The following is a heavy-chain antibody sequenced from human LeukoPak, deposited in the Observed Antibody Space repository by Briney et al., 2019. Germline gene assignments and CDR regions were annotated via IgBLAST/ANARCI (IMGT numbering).Heavy chain of an antibody. CDR1: GYTFTSYA. CDR3: ARDQLPPLGGYFDL. J-gene: IGHJ2*01. Sequence: GASVKVSCKASGYTFTSYAMHWVRQAPGQRREWMGWINAGNGNTKYSQKFQGRVTITRDTSASTAYMELSSLRSEDTAVYYCARDQLPPLGGYFDLWGRGTLVTVSS. CDR2: INAGNGNT. D-gene: IGHD2-2*01. V-gene: IGHV1-3*01.